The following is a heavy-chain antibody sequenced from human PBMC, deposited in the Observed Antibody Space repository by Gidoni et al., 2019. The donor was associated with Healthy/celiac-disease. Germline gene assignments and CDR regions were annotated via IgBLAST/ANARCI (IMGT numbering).Heavy chain of an antibody. V-gene: IGHV3-9*03. CDR3: AKDVDTAMATGYFDY. CDR1: GCTFVDYA. D-gene: IGHD5-18*01. J-gene: IGHJ4*02. CDR2: ISWNSGSI. Sequence: EVQLVESGGGLVQPGRSLRLSCAAPGCTFVDYAMHWVRQAPGKGLEWVSGISWNSGSIGYADSVKGRFTISRDNAKNSLYLQMNSLRAEDMALYYCAKDVDTAMATGYFDYWGQGTLVTVSS.